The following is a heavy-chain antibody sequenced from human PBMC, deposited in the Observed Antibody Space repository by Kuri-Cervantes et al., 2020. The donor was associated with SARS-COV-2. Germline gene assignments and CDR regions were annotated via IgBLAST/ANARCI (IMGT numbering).Heavy chain of an antibody. V-gene: IGHV4-34*01. D-gene: IGHD6-13*01. CDR2: INHSGST. CDR1: GGSISSYY. CDR3: ASSGYSSSWYPDY. J-gene: IGHJ4*02. Sequence: GSLRLSCTVSGGSISSYYWSWIRQPPGKGLEWIGEINHSGSTNYNPSLKSRVTISVDTSKNQFSLKLSSVTAADTAVYYCASSGYSSSWYPDYWGQGTLVTVSS.